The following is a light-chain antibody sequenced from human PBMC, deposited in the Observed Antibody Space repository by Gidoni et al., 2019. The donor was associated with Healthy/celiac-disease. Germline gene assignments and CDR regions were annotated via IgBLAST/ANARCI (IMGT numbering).Light chain of an antibody. V-gene: IGKV1D-8*02. J-gene: IGKJ1*01. CDR2: AAS. CDR1: QCISSY. Sequence: ASWMTKAPSLLSASTGDRVTISCRMSQCISSYLAWYQQKPGKAPELLIYAASTLQSGVPSRFSGCGSGTDFTLTLSCLQSEDFATYYCQQYSSFPRTFGQGTKVEIK. CDR3: QQYSSFPRT.